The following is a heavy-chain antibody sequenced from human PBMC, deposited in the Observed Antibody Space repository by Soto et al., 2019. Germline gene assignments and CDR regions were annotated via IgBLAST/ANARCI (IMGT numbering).Heavy chain of an antibody. CDR1: GYTLTELS. Sequence: ASVKVSCKVSGYTLTELSMHWVRQAPGKGLEWMGGFDPEDGETIYAQKFQGRVTMTEDTSTDAAYMELSSLRSEDTAVYYCAWESPAKYSGSYSYYYGMDVWGQGTTVTVSS. CDR3: AWESPAKYSGSYSYYYGMDV. J-gene: IGHJ6*02. CDR2: FDPEDGET. D-gene: IGHD1-26*01. V-gene: IGHV1-24*01.